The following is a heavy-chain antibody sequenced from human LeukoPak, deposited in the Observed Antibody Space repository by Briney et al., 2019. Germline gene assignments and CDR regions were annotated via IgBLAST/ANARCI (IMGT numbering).Heavy chain of an antibody. CDR3: AKSIPSYYYDSSGANFDY. V-gene: IGHV3-23*01. CDR2: ISGSGGST. D-gene: IGHD3-22*01. CDR1: GFTFSSYA. Sequence: PGGSLRLSCAASGFTFSSYAMSWVRQAPGKGLEWVSAISGSGGSTYYADSVKGRFTISRDNSKNTLYLQMNSLRAEDTAVYYCAKSIPSYYYDSSGANFDYWGQGTLVTVSS. J-gene: IGHJ4*02.